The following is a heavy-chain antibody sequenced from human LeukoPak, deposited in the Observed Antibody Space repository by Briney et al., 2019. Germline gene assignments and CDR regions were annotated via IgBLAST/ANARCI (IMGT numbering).Heavy chain of an antibody. CDR1: GFTFSSYA. CDR2: ISGSGGTT. J-gene: IGHJ5*02. V-gene: IGHV3-23*01. D-gene: IGHD4-23*01. CDR3: ATSVALSEGWFDP. Sequence: PGGSLRLSCAASGFTFSSYAMSWVRQAPGKGLEWVSAISGSGGTTYYADSVKGRFTISRDNSKNTLYLQMNSLRAEDTAVYYCATSVALSEGWFDPWGQGTLVTVSS.